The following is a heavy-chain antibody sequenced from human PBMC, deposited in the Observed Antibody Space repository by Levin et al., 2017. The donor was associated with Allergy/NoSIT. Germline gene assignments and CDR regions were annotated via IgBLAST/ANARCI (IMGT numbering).Heavy chain of an antibody. J-gene: IGHJ4*02. CDR2: TSYDGNNR. D-gene: IGHD3-10*01. Sequence: PGGSLRLSCAASGFTFSTYGMSWVRQAPGKGLEWVAVTSYDGNNRDHADSVKGRFTISRDNSKNTLYLQMNSLRPEDTAVYYGARDYYGSGTYHLPADYWGQGTLVTVSS. CDR1: GFTFSTYG. CDR3: ARDYYGSGTYHLPADY. V-gene: IGHV3-30*03.